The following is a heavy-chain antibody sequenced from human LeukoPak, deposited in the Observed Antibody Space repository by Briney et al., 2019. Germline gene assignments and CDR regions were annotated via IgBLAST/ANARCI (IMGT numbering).Heavy chain of an antibody. V-gene: IGHV4-34*01. CDR2: VNHSGST. CDR3: ARRVGRWFGERAYYYNYMDV. Sequence: SETLSLTCTVSGGPISSYYWSWVRQPPGKGLEWIGEVNHSGSTKYSPSLKSRVTISVDTSKNQFSLKLSSVTAADTAVYYCARRVGRWFGERAYYYNYMDVWGKGATVTISS. J-gene: IGHJ6*03. CDR1: GGPISSYY. D-gene: IGHD3-10*01.